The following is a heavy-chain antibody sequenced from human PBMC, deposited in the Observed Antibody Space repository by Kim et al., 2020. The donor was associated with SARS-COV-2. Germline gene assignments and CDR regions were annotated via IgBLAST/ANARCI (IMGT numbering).Heavy chain of an antibody. CDR3: AKDHIKDGNASPAY. CDR1: GFTFDDYA. Sequence: GGSLRLSCAASGFTFDDYAMHWVRQAPGKGLEWVSIISGDGGSTYYADSVKGRFTISRDNSKNSLYLQMNSLRTEDTALYYCAKDHIKDGNASPAYWGQGTLVTVSS. CDR2: ISGDGGST. D-gene: IGHD2-15*01. J-gene: IGHJ4*02. V-gene: IGHV3-43*02.